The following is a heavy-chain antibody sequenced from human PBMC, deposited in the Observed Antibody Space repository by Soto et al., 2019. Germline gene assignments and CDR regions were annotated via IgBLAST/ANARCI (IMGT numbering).Heavy chain of an antibody. CDR3: ARGDGDYGRRLDP. D-gene: IGHD4-17*01. CDR1: GFTVSTNY. Sequence: EVQLVESGGGLVQPGGSLRLSCVASGFTVSTNYVSWVRQAPGKGLEWVSIIYDGGSTYYADSVKGRFTISRDNSKNTVYLQRNSLTGVDTAVYYCARGDGDYGRRLDPWGQGTLVTVSS. V-gene: IGHV3-66*01. CDR2: IYDGGST. J-gene: IGHJ5*02.